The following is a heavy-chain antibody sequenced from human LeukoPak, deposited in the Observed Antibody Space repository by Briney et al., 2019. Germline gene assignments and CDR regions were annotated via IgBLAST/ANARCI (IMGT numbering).Heavy chain of an antibody. CDR2: ISSSSNDI. Sequence: GGSLRLSCAASAFTFSSFIMKCVRQAPGKGLEWVSIISSSSNDIHYADSVKGRFTISRDNTKNSLYLQMNSLRDEDTAVYYCDRGATTDTRHLDYWGQGTLVTVSS. CDR3: DRGATTDTRHLDY. V-gene: IGHV3-21*01. J-gene: IGHJ4*02. CDR1: AFTFSSFI. D-gene: IGHD4-17*01.